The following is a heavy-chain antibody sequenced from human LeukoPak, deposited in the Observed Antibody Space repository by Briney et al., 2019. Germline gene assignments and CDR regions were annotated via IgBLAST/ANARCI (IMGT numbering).Heavy chain of an antibody. J-gene: IGHJ6*03. V-gene: IGHV4-34*01. D-gene: IGHD5-24*01. Sequence: SETLSLTCAVYGGSFSGYYWGWIRQPPGKGLEWIGTIYYSGSTYYNPSLKGRVTISVDTSKNQFSLKVSSVTAADTAVYYCARGRRDGYTLYYMDVWAKGTTVTISS. CDR3: ARGRRDGYTLYYMDV. CDR1: GGSFSGYY. CDR2: IYYSGST.